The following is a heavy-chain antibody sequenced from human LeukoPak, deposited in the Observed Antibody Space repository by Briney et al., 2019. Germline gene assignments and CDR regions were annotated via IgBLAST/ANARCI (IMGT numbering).Heavy chain of an antibody. J-gene: IGHJ5*01. D-gene: IGHD5-18*01. V-gene: IGHV3-74*01. CDR3: VRGFRGFNYGRGGKNWFDS. CDR2: INSDGSST. Sequence: GGSLRLSCAASGFTFSSYWMHWVRQAPGKGLVWVSRINSDGSSTSYADSVKGRFTISGDNAKNTLYLQMNSLRAEDTAVYYCVRGFRGFNYGRGGKNWFDSWGQGTLVTVSS. CDR1: GFTFSSYW.